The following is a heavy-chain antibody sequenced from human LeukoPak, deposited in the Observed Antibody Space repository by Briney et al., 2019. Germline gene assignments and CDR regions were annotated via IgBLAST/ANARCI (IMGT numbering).Heavy chain of an antibody. CDR2: ISSSSSYI. V-gene: IGHV3-21*01. J-gene: IGHJ6*03. CDR3: ARFYYGSGSQGFYYYYYMDV. D-gene: IGHD3-10*01. CDR1: GFTFSSCS. Sequence: PGGSLRLSCAASGFTFSSCSMNWVRQAPGKGLEWVSSISSSSSYIYYADSVKGRFTISRDNAKNSLYLQMNSLRAEDTAVYYCARFYYGSGSQGFYYYYYMDVWGKGTTVTVSS.